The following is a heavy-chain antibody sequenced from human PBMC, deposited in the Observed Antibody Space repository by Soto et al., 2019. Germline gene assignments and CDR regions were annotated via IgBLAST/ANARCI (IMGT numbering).Heavy chain of an antibody. CDR3: AKSLRTTAATGYWFDP. CDR2: VTGSGST. V-gene: IGHV3-23*01. D-gene: IGHD4-17*01. J-gene: IGHJ5*02. CDR1: GLTLSNYA. Sequence: EVQVLESGGGLVQPGGSLRISCIASGLTLSNYAMTWVRQAPGRGQEWVSTVTGSGSTYYADSVKGRFTIFRDNSKNILYLQMNSLRAEDTAIYYCAKSLRTTAATGYWFDPWGQGSQVTVSS.